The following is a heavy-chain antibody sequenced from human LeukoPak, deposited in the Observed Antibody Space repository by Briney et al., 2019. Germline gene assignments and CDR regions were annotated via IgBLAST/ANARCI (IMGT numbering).Heavy chain of an antibody. J-gene: IGHJ4*02. CDR3: ARDLSETYSDYYFDY. CDR2: INTNTGNP. Sequence: ASVKVSCKASGYTFSSYTMSWVRQAPGQGLEWMGWINTNTGNPTYAQGFTGRFVFSLDTSVSTAYLQISSLKADDTAVYYCARDLSETYSDYYFDYWGQGALVTVSS. CDR1: GYTFSSYT. V-gene: IGHV7-4-1*02. D-gene: IGHD1-26*01.